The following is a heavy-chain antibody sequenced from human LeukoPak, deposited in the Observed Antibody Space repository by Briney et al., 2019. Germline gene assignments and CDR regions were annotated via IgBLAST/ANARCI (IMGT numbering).Heavy chain of an antibody. CDR2: ISRSAETT. J-gene: IGHJ4*02. CDR3: AKETADWPRNRMFDF. CDR1: GFTFISYA. D-gene: IGHD1-14*01. V-gene: IGHV3-23*01. Sequence: GSLRLSCAASGFTFISYAMSWVRQPPGKGVEWVSGISRSAETTHYADSVKGRFTISRDNSRNSLFLQMSSLRAEDTALYYCAKETADWPRNRMFDFWGQGTPVTVSS.